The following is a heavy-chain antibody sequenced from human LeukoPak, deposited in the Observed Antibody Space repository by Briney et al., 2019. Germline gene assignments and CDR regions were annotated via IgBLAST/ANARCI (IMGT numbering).Heavy chain of an antibody. D-gene: IGHD4-23*01. V-gene: IGHV4-59*01. CDR3: ARGADGGNDYFDY. CDR2: IYYSGST. CDR1: GGSISSYY. Sequence: SETLSLTCTVSGGSISSYYWSWIRQPPGKGLEGIGYIYYSGSTNYNPSLKSRVTISVDTSKNQFSLKLSSVTAADTAVYYCARGADGGNDYFDYWGQGTLVTVSS. J-gene: IGHJ4*02.